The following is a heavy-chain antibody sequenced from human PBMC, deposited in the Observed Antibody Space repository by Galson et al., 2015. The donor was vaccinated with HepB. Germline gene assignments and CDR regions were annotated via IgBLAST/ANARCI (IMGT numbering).Heavy chain of an antibody. CDR3: ARGGMIRGGGYYYYYGMDV. D-gene: IGHD3-10*01. V-gene: IGHV1-18*04. J-gene: IGHJ6*02. CDR1: GYTFTSYG. Sequence: SVKVSCKASGYTFTSYGISWVRQAPGQGLEWMGWISAYNRNTKYAQKVQGRVTLTTDTSTSTAYMELRSLTSDDTALYYCARGGMIRGGGYYYYYGMDVWGQGTTVTVSS. CDR2: ISAYNRNT.